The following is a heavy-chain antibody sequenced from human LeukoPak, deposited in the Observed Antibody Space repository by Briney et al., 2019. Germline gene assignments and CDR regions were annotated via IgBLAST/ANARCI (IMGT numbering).Heavy chain of an antibody. V-gene: IGHV4-34*01. CDR2: INHSGST. J-gene: IGHJ5*02. CDR3: ATHLAAAVVRDWFDP. Sequence: SETLSLTCAVYGGSFSGYYWSWIRQPPGKGLEWIEEINHSGSTNYNPSLKSRVTISVDTSKNQFSLKLSSVTAADTAVYYCATHLAAAVVRDWFDPWGQGTLVTVSS. CDR1: GGSFSGYY. D-gene: IGHD6-13*01.